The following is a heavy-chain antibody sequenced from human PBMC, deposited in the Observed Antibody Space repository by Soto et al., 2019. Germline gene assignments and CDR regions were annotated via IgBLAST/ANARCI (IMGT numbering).Heavy chain of an antibody. CDR1: GYPFTSYH. Sequence: SVKVSCKPSGYPFTSYHVNWVRQAPVQGLEWMGWMNPDSGGTDYALKFQGRLTMTRNTSMSTAYLELRSLTSEDTAIYYCARGRFISKGYDSGWYIAHWGQGTQVTVSS. V-gene: IGHV1-8*01. D-gene: IGHD6-19*01. J-gene: IGHJ5*02. CDR2: MNPDSGGT. CDR3: ARGRFISKGYDSGWYIAH.